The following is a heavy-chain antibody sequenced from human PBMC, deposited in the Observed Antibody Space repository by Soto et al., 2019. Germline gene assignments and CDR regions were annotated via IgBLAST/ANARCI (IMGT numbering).Heavy chain of an antibody. CDR2: ISGRVGGT. V-gene: IGHV3-23*01. J-gene: IGHJ4*02. Sequence: PGGSLRLSCASSGFTFSSYAMSWVRQAPGKGLEWVSAISGRVGGTYSADSVRGRFTISRDNSKHTLYLQMNSLRAEDTAVYYCAKKWLSYFDYWGQGNLVTVSS. D-gene: IGHD3-22*01. CDR1: GFTFSSYA. CDR3: AKKWLSYFDY.